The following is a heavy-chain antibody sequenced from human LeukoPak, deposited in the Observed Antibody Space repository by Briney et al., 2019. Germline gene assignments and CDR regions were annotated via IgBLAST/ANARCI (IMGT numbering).Heavy chain of an antibody. D-gene: IGHD3-10*01. Sequence: HAGESLKISCAASGFTFSSYAMSWVRQAPGKGLEWVSAISGSGGSTYYADSVKGRFTISRDNSKNTLYLQMNSLRAEDTAVYYCAKAPCYYGSESSSFDYYAQGTVVIVSS. J-gene: IGHJ4*02. CDR3: AKAPCYYGSESSSFDY. CDR1: GFTFSSYA. V-gene: IGHV3-23*01. CDR2: ISGSGGST.